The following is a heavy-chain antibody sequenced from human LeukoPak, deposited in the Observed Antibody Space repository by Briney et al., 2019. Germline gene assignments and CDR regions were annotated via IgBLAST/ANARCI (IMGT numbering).Heavy chain of an antibody. CDR3: AKDGPMRYFDWSPGVFWDY. CDR2: IRYDGSNK. Sequence: PGRSLRLSCAASGFTFSSYAMHWVRQAPGKGLEWVAFIRYDGSNKYYADSVKGRFTISRDNSKNTLYLQMNSLRAEDTAVYYCAKDGPMRYFDWSPGVFWDYWGQGTLVTVSS. J-gene: IGHJ4*02. CDR1: GFTFSSYA. V-gene: IGHV3-30*02. D-gene: IGHD3-9*01.